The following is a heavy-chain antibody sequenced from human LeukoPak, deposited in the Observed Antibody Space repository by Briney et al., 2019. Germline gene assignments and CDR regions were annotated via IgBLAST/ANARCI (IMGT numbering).Heavy chain of an antibody. Sequence: KSSETLSLTCTVSGGSISSYFWSWFRQPPGKGLEWIGYISYSGSTNYNPSLKSRVTISVDTSKNQFSLKLSSVTAADTAVYYCARWSAAIRGDAFDIWGQGTMVTVSS. CDR2: ISYSGST. J-gene: IGHJ3*02. V-gene: IGHV4-59*01. CDR1: GGSISSYF. D-gene: IGHD2-2*02. CDR3: ARWSAAIRGDAFDI.